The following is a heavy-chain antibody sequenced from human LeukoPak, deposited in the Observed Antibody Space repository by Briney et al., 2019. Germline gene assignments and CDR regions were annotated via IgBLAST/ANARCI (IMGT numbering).Heavy chain of an antibody. Sequence: GGSLRLSCAASGFTFRSYWMHWVRQAPGKGLVWVSRINGDGSSTNYADSVKGRFTISRDNAKNTLSLQMNSLRAEDTAVYYCARDRSISAAGDTYWGQGTLVTVSS. D-gene: IGHD6-13*01. CDR3: ARDRSISAAGDTY. CDR1: GFTFRSYW. CDR2: INGDGSST. V-gene: IGHV3-74*01. J-gene: IGHJ4*02.